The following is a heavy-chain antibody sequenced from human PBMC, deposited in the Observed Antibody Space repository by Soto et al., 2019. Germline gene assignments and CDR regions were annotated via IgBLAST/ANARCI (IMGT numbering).Heavy chain of an antibody. Sequence: GGSLRLSCAASGITFTTYAMAWVRQAPGKGLEWVSTVAANVTNRHYADFVKGRFTISRDNSKNTLSLQMNSLRVEDTAIYYCAGDYLRLNTLNGNFYSFGMDVWGQGTAVTVSS. J-gene: IGHJ6*02. V-gene: IGHV3-23*01. CDR3: AGDYLRLNTLNGNFYSFGMDV. CDR1: GITFTTYA. CDR2: VAANVTNR. D-gene: IGHD4-17*01.